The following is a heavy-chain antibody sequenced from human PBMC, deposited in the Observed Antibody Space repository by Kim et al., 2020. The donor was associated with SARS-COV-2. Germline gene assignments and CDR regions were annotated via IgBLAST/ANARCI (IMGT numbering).Heavy chain of an antibody. J-gene: IGHJ4*02. CDR1: GFTFSSYW. CDR3: AREGPRLLWLGEDYVDY. V-gene: IGHV3-7*01. Sequence: GGSLRLSCAASGFTFSSYWMSWVRQAPGKGLEWVANIKQDGSEKYYVDSVKGRFTISRDNAKNSLYLQMNSLRAEDTAVYYCAREGPRLLWLGEDYVDYWGQGTLVTVSS. CDR2: IKQDGSEK. D-gene: IGHD3-10*01.